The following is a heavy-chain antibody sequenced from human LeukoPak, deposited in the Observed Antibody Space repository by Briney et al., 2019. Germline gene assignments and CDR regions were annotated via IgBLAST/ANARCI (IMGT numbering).Heavy chain of an antibody. V-gene: IGHV4-4*07. CDR3: AREHLDFCQGGPCPYYFDF. CDR2: VHISGTT. Sequence: PSETLSLTCSVSGGSIGNYYWSWIRQSAGQGLEWIGRVHISGTTNYNPSLERRVTISVDKSKNQFSLELTSVPAADTAVYYCAREHLDFCQGGPCPYYFDFWGQGPLVTVSS. J-gene: IGHJ4*02. CDR1: GGSIGNYY. D-gene: IGHD3-3*01.